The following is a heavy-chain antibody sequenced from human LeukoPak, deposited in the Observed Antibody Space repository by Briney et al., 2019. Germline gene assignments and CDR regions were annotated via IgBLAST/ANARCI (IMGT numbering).Heavy chain of an antibody. Sequence: KPGGSLRLSCAASGFTFSDYYMSWIRQAPGKGLEWVSYISNTGSTISYADSVRGRFTISRDNAKNSLYLQMNSLRAEDTALYYCARTPGDYDDCWGQGTLVTVSS. CDR1: GFTFSDYY. CDR2: ISNTGSTI. V-gene: IGHV3-11*04. D-gene: IGHD2-15*01. J-gene: IGHJ4*02. CDR3: ARTPGDYDDC.